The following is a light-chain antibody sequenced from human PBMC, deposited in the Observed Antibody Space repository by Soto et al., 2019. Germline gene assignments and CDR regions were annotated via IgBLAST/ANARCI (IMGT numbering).Light chain of an antibody. J-gene: IGKJ1*01. CDR2: WAS. CDR3: QQYYNAPWT. Sequence: DMVMTQSPDSLAVSLGERATINCKSSQTVLSSSNNKSYLAWYQQKPGQPPKLLIYWASIRESGVPDRFSGSGSGTDFTLTISSLQAEDVAVYYCQQYYNAPWTFGQGTKVEIK. V-gene: IGKV4-1*01. CDR1: QTVLSSSNNKSY.